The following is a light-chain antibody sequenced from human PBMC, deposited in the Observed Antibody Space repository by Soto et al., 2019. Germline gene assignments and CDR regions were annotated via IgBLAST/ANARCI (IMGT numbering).Light chain of an antibody. V-gene: IGLV4-69*01. Sequence: QSVLTQPPSASASLGASVKLTCTLSSGHSSYAIAWHPQQPDQGTRSLMKINSDGNHSKGGGIPGRFSGSSAGAERYLIISRLHYEDEDYYYCQTWGSGIHVFGTGTKLTVL. J-gene: IGLJ1*01. CDR1: SGHSSYA. CDR3: QTWGSGIHV. CDR2: INSDGNH.